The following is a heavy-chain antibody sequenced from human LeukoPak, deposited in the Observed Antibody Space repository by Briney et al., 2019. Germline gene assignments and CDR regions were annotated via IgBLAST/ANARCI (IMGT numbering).Heavy chain of an antibody. V-gene: IGHV1-2*02. D-gene: IGHD3-22*01. Sequence: ASVKVSCKASGYTFIGYYMHWVRQAPGQGLEWMGWINPNSGGTNYAQKFQGRVTMTRDTSISTAYMKLSRLRFDDTAVYFCARVLDYYDTTGYSHWGQGTLVTVSS. J-gene: IGHJ4*02. CDR2: INPNSGGT. CDR1: GYTFIGYY. CDR3: ARVLDYYDTTGYSH.